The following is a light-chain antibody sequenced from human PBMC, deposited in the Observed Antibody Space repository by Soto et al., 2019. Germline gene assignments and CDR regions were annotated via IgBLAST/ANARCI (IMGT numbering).Light chain of an antibody. CDR2: GAS. Sequence: ETVLTQSPGTLSLSPGERALLSCRASQSVSSTYLAWYQQKPGQAPRLLIYGASSRATGIPDRFSGSGSGTDFTLTISRLEPEDFAVYDCQQYNNSLWTFGQGTKGEIK. J-gene: IGKJ1*01. CDR1: QSVSSTY. V-gene: IGKV3-20*01. CDR3: QQYNNSLWT.